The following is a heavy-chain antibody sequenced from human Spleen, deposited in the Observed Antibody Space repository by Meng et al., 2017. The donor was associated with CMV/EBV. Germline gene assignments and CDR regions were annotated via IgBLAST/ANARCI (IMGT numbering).Heavy chain of an antibody. CDR1: GFTFRHFA. J-gene: IGHJ4*02. V-gene: IGHV3-48*04. CDR3: ARDPYSRVGIDY. Sequence: GGSLRLSCAASGFTFRHFAMHWVRQAPGQGLEWISYISSSITTTYYADSVKGRFTISRDNAKNSLHLQMNSLRAEDTAVYYCARDPYSRVGIDYWGQGTLVTASS. CDR2: ISSSITTT. D-gene: IGHD2-21*01.